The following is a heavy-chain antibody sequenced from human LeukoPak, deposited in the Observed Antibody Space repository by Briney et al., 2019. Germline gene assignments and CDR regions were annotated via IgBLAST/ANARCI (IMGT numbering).Heavy chain of an antibody. CDR3: TRVRFLETSDFDY. CDR2: IRSKSYGGTT. CDR1: GFTFGDYT. J-gene: IGHJ4*02. D-gene: IGHD3-3*01. Sequence: PRGSLRLSCTAAGFTFGDYTMSWFRQAPGKGLEWVSFIRSKSYGGTTEYAASVKGRFTISRDDSKNIAYLQMNSLKTEDTAVYYCTRVRFLETSDFDYWGQGTLVTVSS. V-gene: IGHV3-49*03.